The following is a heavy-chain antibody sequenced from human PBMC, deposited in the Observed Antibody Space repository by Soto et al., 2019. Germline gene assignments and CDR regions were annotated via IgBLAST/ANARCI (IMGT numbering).Heavy chain of an antibody. CDR2: ISPMFGAA. CDR1: GGTFNTYA. Sequence: QVQLVQSGAEMKKPGSSVKVSCQSSGGTFNTYAMNWVRQAPGQGPEWMGDISPMFGAANYAPKFQGRVTITADGSTGTSYMQLSSLTSEDTALYCCAREVQVHTPAFVYWGQGTLVTGSS. J-gene: IGHJ4*02. D-gene: IGHD3-10*01. CDR3: AREVQVHTPAFVY. V-gene: IGHV1-69*19.